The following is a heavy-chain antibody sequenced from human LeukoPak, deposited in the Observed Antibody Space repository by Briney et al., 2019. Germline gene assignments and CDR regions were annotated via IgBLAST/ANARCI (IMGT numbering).Heavy chain of an antibody. D-gene: IGHD3-10*01. CDR3: AKGLGYSYGSGSHYYMDV. CDR2: IWFGGNHK. CDR1: GFTFRSYG. Sequence: GGSLRLSCAASGFTFRSYGMHWVRQAPGKGLEWVAVIWFGGNHKYYGDSVKGRFTISRDDSNNTLYLEMESLTPEDTALYYCAKGLGYSYGSGSHYYMDVWGKGTTVTVSS. J-gene: IGHJ6*03. V-gene: IGHV3-30*02.